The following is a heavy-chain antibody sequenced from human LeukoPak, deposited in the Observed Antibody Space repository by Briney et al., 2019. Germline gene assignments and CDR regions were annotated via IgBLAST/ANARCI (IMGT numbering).Heavy chain of an antibody. CDR2: ISGSGGRT. D-gene: IGHD3-22*01. V-gene: IGHV3-23*01. J-gene: IGHJ4*02. Sequence: GGSLRLSCAASGFTFSSYAMSWVRQAPGKGLEWVSAISGSGGRTYYADSVKGRFTISRDNSKNTLYLQMNSLRAEDTAVYYCAKDRRVSGYYYVRNFDYWGQGTLVTVSS. CDR3: AKDRRVSGYYYVRNFDY. CDR1: GFTFSSYA.